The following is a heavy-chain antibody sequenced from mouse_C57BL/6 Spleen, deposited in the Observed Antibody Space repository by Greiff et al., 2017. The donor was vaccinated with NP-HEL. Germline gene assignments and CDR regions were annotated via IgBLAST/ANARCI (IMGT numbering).Heavy chain of an antibody. CDR2: LNPSSGST. CDR1: GYTFTSYW. V-gene: IGHV1-7*01. CDR3: ARGPYQGYFDY. Sequence: QVQLKESGAELAKPGASVQLSCKASGYTFTSYWMRWVKQRPGTGLAWIGYLNPSSGSTKYHQKFKDKATLTADKSSSTAYMQLSSLTYEDSAVYYCARGPYQGYFDYWGQGTTLTVSS. J-gene: IGHJ2*01.